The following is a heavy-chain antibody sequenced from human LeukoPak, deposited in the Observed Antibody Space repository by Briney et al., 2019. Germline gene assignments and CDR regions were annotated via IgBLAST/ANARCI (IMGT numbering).Heavy chain of an antibody. CDR1: GGSFSGYY. CDR3: ASDYYDSSGYYDH. V-gene: IGHV4-34*01. J-gene: IGHJ5*02. D-gene: IGHD3-22*01. Sequence: SETLSLTCAAYGGSFSGYYWSWIRQPPGKGLEWIGEINHSGSTNYNPSLKSRVTISVDTSKNQFSLKLSSVTAADTAVYYCASDYYDSSGYYDHWGQGTLVTVSS. CDR2: INHSGST.